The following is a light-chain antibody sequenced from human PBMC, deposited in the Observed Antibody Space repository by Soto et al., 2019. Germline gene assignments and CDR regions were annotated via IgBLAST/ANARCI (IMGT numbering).Light chain of an antibody. V-gene: IGKV3-20*01. CDR1: QSVSSSY. J-gene: IGKJ1*01. CDR3: QQYCSSPPT. CDR2: GAS. Sequence: EIVLTQSPGTLSLSPGERATLSCRASQSVSSSYLAWYQQKPGQAPRLLIYGASSRATGIPDRFSGSVSGTDFTLTISRLEPEDVAVYYCQQYCSSPPTFGQGTKVEIK.